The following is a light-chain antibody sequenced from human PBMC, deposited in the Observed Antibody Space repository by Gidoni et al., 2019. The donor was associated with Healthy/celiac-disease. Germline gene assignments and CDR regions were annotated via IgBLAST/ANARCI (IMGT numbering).Light chain of an antibody. V-gene: IGKV1-5*03. CDR2: KAS. CDR3: QQYNSYSRT. CDR1: QSISSW. J-gene: IGKJ1*01. Sequence: DIQMTQSPSTLSASVGDRVTITCRASQSISSWLAWYQQKPGKAPKLLIYKASSLESGVPSRVSGSGSGTEFTLTISSLQPDDFATYYCQQYNSYSRTFGQGTKVKIK.